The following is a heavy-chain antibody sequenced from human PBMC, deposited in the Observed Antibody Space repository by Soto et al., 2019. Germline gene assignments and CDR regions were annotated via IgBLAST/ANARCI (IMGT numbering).Heavy chain of an antibody. CDR3: AKVSRFLDSGLI. CDR2: ISGGGGPT. V-gene: IGHV3-23*01. Sequence: ELQLLESGGGLVQPGGSLRLSCTASGFTFSTDDMTWVRQAPGKGLEWVSAISGGGGPTYYADSVKGRFTISRDNSKNTLYLQMNSLRADDTAVYYCAKVSRFLDSGLIWGQGTLVTVSS. D-gene: IGHD3-10*01. J-gene: IGHJ3*02. CDR1: GFTFSTDD.